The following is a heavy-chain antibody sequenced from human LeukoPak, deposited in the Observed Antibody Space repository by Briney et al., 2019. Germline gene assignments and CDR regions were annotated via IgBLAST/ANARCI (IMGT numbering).Heavy chain of an antibody. CDR1: GFTFSSYA. V-gene: IGHV3-23*01. D-gene: IGHD2-2*01. CDR2: ISGSGGST. Sequence: PGGSLRLSCAASGFTFSSYAMSWVRQAPGKGLEWVSAISGSGGSTYYADSVKGRFTISRDNSKNTLYLQLNSLRVEDTAVYYCAKGSRVEPVAYCDYWGQGTQVTVSS. CDR3: AKGSRVEPVAYCDY. J-gene: IGHJ4*02.